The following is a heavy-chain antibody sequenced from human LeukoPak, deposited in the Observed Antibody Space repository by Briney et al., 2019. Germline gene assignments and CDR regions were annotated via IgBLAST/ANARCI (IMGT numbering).Heavy chain of an antibody. V-gene: IGHV4-59*01. CDR3: ARVILGSPRYYYYYMDV. Sequence: PSETLSLTCTVSGGSISSYYWSWIRQPPGKGLEWVGYIYYSGSTTYNPSLKSRVAISVDTSKNQFSLKLSSVTAADTAVYYCARVILGSPRYYYYYMDVWGKGTTVTVSS. CDR1: GGSISSYY. CDR2: IYYSGST. J-gene: IGHJ6*03. D-gene: IGHD3-16*01.